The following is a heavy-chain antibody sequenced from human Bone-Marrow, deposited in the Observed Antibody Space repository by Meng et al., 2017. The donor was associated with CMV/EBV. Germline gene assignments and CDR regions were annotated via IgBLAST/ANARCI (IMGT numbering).Heavy chain of an antibody. Sequence: ASVKVSCKASGYTFTGYYMHWVRQAPGQGLEWMGWINPNSGDTNCAQSFQGRVTLTSDTSISTAYMELSRLKSDDTAVFFCARLFHTTLGTNYYYGMDVWGQGTTVTVSS. D-gene: IGHD3-3*01. CDR3: ARLFHTTLGTNYYYGMDV. CDR2: INPNSGDT. V-gene: IGHV1-2*02. J-gene: IGHJ6*02. CDR1: GYTFTGYY.